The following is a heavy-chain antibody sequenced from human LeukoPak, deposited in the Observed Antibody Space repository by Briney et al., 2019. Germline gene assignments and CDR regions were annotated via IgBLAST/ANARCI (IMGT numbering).Heavy chain of an antibody. D-gene: IGHD3-22*01. Sequence: SETLSLTCAVYGGSFSGYYWSWIRQPPGKGLEWIGEINHSGSTNYNPSLKSRVTISVDTSKNQFSLKLSSVTAADTAVYYCARERYYYDSSGSSTNWFDPWGQGTLVTVSS. CDR2: INHSGST. V-gene: IGHV4-34*01. CDR1: GGSFSGYY. J-gene: IGHJ5*02. CDR3: ARERYYYDSSGSSTNWFDP.